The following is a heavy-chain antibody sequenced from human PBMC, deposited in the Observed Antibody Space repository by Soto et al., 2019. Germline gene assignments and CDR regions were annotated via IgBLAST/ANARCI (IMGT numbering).Heavy chain of an antibody. CDR2: IFYSGTT. Sequence: KPSETLSLTCTVSGDSISNYYWSWIRQPPGKRLEWLGYIFYSGTTSYNPSLKRRVTISVDTSKNQFALRLRSVTAADTATYYCARFKRGYSYGSVIDFWGQGTLVTVSS. J-gene: IGHJ4*02. V-gene: IGHV4-59*01. CDR3: ARFKRGYSYGSVIDF. CDR1: GDSISNYY. D-gene: IGHD5-18*01.